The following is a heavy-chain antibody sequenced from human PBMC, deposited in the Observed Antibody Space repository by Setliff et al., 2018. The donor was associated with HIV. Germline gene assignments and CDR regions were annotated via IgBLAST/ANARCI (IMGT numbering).Heavy chain of an antibody. CDR3: ARSTYHYDTSGYKAYYFDY. CDR2: INQDGSEK. J-gene: IGHJ4*02. V-gene: IGHV3-7*01. CDR1: GFTFSRYW. D-gene: IGHD3-22*01. Sequence: GSLRLSCAASGFTFSRYWMNWVRQAPGKGLEWVANINQDGSEKYYVDSVKGRFTISRDNAKNSLSLQMNSLRAEDTAVYYCARSTYHYDTSGYKAYYFDYWGQGALVTVSS.